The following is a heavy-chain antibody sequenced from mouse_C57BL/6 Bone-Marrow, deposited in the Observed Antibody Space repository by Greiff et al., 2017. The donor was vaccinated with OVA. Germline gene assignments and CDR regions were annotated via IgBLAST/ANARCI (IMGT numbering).Heavy chain of an antibody. CDR2: INPGSGGT. J-gene: IGHJ2*01. Sequence: VQLQQSGAELVRPGTSVKVSCKASGYAFTNYSIEWVKQRPGQGLEWIGVINPGSGGTNYNEKFKGKATLTADKSSSTAYMQLSSLTSEDSAVYCCARRYGRDYWGQGTTLTVSS. CDR3: ARRYGRDY. CDR1: GYAFTNYS. V-gene: IGHV1-54*01. D-gene: IGHD1-1*02.